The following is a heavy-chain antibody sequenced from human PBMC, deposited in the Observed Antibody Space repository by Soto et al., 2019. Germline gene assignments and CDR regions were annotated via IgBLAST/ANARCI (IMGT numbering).Heavy chain of an antibody. J-gene: IGHJ4*02. CDR1: GGSISSGGYY. Sequence: PSETLSLTCTVSGGSISSGGYYWSWIRQHPGKGLEWIGYIYNSGSTYYNQSLKSRVTKSVDTSKNQYSLKLRSVTAENTAEYYCARGGKDYSNIYFDYWGQGTLVTVSS. D-gene: IGHD4-4*01. CDR2: IYNSGST. V-gene: IGHV4-31*03. CDR3: ARGGKDYSNIYFDY.